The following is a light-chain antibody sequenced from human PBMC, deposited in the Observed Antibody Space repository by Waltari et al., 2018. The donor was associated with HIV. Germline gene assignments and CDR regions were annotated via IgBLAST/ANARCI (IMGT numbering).Light chain of an antibody. CDR1: VLAKTY. CDR2: KDH. CDR3: YSVADNMGV. V-gene: IGLV3-27*01. J-gene: IGLJ3*02. Sequence: SYELTQPSSMSVSPGQTARITCSGDVLAKTYARWFQQKPGQAPVLLIYKDHERPSGIPERFSDSSPGTTVTLTISGAQVDDEADYYCYSVADNMGVFGGGTKLTVL.